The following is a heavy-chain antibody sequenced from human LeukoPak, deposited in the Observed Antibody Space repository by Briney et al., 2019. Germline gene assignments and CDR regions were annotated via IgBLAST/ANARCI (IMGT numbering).Heavy chain of an antibody. V-gene: IGHV4-4*02. Sequence: SGTLSLTCAVSGGSISSSNWWSWVRQPPGKGLEWIGSIYDSGSTYYNPSLKSRVTISVDTSKNQFSLKLNSVTAADTAVYYCARHYGPWGQGTLVTVSS. J-gene: IGHJ5*02. CDR2: IYDSGST. CDR3: ARHYGP. CDR1: GGSISSSNW. D-gene: IGHD3-16*01.